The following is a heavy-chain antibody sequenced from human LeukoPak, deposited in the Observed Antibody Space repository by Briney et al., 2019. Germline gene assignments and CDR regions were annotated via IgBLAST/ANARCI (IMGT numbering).Heavy chain of an antibody. D-gene: IGHD5-24*01. Sequence: GGSLRLSCAASGFTFSSYGMHWVRQAPGKGLEWVAVISYDGSDKYYADSVKGRFTISRDNSKNTLYLQMNSLRVEDTAVYYCARGDGYNSPPLDYWGQGTLVTVSS. CDR1: GFTFSSYG. V-gene: IGHV3-30-3*01. CDR2: ISYDGSDK. J-gene: IGHJ4*02. CDR3: ARGDGYNSPPLDY.